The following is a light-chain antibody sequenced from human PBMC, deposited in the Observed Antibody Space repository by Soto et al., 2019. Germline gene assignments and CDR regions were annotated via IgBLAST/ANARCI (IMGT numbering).Light chain of an antibody. CDR3: QQYGSSPPT. V-gene: IGKV3-20*01. CDR2: GAS. CDR1: QSVSNSF. J-gene: IGKJ2*01. Sequence: EVVLSQSPGTLSLSPGERATLSCRASQSVSNSFLVWYQQKPGQAPRLLIYGASSRATGTPDRFSGSGSGTDFTLTISRLETEDFAVYYCQQYGSSPPTFGQGTNLEIK.